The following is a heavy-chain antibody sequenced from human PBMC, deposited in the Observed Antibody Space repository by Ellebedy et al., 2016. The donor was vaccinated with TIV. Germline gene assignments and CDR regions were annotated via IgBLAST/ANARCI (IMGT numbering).Heavy chain of an antibody. Sequence: GGSLRLSXAASGFAFSRCAMHWVRQAPGKGLEWVARISSDGSRRNYADSVKDRFTISRDNSKNTLFLHMNILRTEDTAVYYCAKPADPNPGYSASWATYFDYWGQGTLVTVSS. J-gene: IGHJ4*02. V-gene: IGHV3-30*18. D-gene: IGHD6-13*01. CDR1: GFAFSRCA. CDR2: ISSDGSRR. CDR3: AKPADPNPGYSASWATYFDY.